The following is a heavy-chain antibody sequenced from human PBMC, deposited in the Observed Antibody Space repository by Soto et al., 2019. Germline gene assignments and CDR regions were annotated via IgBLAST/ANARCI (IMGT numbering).Heavy chain of an antibody. V-gene: IGHV3-23*01. CDR1: GFTFSSYA. CDR2: ISGSGGST. Sequence: EVQLLESGGGLVQPGGSLRLSCAASGFTFSSYAMSWVRQAPGKGLEWVSAISGSGGSTYYADSVKGRFTISRDNSKNTLYLQMNSLRAEDTDVYYCAKVIQYSSSWDHDAFDIWGQGTMVTVSS. J-gene: IGHJ3*02. CDR3: AKVIQYSSSWDHDAFDI. D-gene: IGHD6-13*01.